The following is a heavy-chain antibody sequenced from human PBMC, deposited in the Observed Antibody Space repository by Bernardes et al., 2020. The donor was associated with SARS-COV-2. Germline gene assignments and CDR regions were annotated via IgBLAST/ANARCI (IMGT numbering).Heavy chain of an antibody. J-gene: IGHJ4*02. V-gene: IGHV3-74*01. Sequence: GGSLRLSCAASGFTFSSYWMHWVRQAPGKGLVWVSRINTDGSSTAYAVSVKGRFTISRDNAKNTLYMQMNSLRAEDTAVYYCAMGHSSGWDFDYWGRGTLVTVSS. D-gene: IGHD6-19*01. CDR1: GFTFSSYW. CDR2: INTDGSST. CDR3: AMGHSSGWDFDY.